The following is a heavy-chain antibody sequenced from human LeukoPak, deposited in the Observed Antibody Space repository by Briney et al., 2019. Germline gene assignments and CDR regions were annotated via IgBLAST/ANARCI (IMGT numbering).Heavy chain of an antibody. CDR1: RGTFSSYA. V-gene: IGHV1-69*13. CDR3: ARAKPKNMVRGLIMRRESRYYFDY. J-gene: IGHJ4*02. CDR2: ISPIFDTA. Sequence: ASVKVSCKASRGTFSSYAISWVRQAPGQGLEWMGGISPIFDTANYAQKFQGRVTITADEPTSTAYLELSSLRSDDTAVYYCARAKPKNMVRGLIMRRESRYYFDYWGQGTLVTVSS. D-gene: IGHD3-10*01.